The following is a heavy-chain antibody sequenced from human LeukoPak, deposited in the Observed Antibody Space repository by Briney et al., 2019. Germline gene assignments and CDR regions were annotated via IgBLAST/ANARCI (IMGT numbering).Heavy chain of an antibody. CDR2: IYYTGST. CDR1: GGYISSYY. J-gene: IGHJ3*02. D-gene: IGHD4-11*01. CDR3: ARDRRESSKPNDAFDI. V-gene: IGHV4-59*01. Sequence: SETLSLTCSVSGGYISSYYWSWIRQPPGKGLGWIGYIYYTGSTNYNPSLESRVTISIDTSKKQLSLKLRSVTAADTAVYYCARDRRESSKPNDAFDIWGQGTMVTVSS.